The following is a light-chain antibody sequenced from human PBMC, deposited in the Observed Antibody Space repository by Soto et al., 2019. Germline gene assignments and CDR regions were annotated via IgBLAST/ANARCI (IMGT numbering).Light chain of an antibody. J-gene: IGKJ2*01. CDR1: QSLLHSNGYNY. CDR3: MQALQTPYT. Sequence: DIVMTQSPLSLPVTPGEPASISCRSSQSLLHSNGYNYLHWYLQKPGQSPQLLIYLGSNRASGVPDRISGSGSGTDLTLKISSVEAEDVGVYYCMQALQTPYTFGQGTKVEIK. V-gene: IGKV2-28*01. CDR2: LGS.